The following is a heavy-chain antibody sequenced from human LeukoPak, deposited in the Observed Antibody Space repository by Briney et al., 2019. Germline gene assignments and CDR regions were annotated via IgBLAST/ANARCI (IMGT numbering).Heavy chain of an antibody. J-gene: IGHJ6*03. Sequence: GASVKVSCKASGYTFTSYDINWVRQATGQGLEWMGWMNPNSGNTGYAQKFQGRVTITRNTSISTAYMELSSLRSEDTAVYYCARGRGRSGSYYMDVWGKGTTVTVSS. CDR1: GYTFTSYD. D-gene: IGHD3-10*01. CDR3: ARGRGRSGSYYMDV. CDR2: MNPNSGNT. V-gene: IGHV1-8*03.